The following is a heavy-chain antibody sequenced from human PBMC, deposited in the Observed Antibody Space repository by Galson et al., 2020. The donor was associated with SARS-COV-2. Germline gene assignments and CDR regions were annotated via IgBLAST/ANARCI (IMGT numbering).Heavy chain of an antibody. V-gene: IGHV4-39*01. D-gene: IGHD3-10*01. J-gene: IGHJ5*02. CDR1: GGSISSSSYY. Sequence: SETLSLTCTVSGGSISSSSYYWGWIRQPPGKGLEWIGSIYYSGSTYYNPSLKSRVTISVDTSKNQFSLKLSSVTAADTAVYYCARHVSPGNRLHKLYNWFDPWGQGTLVTVSS. CDR3: ARHVSPGNRLHKLYNWFDP. CDR2: IYYSGST.